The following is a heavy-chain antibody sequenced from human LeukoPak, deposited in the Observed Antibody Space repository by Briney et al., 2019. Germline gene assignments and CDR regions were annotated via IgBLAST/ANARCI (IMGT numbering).Heavy chain of an antibody. Sequence: PGGSLRLSCAASGFTFSSYWMSWVRQAPGKGLEWVANIKQDGSEKYYVDSVKGRFTISRDNAKNSLYLQMNSLRAEDTAVYYCARDPAYYYDSSGYYPGYFQHWGQGTLVTVSS. J-gene: IGHJ1*01. D-gene: IGHD3-22*01. V-gene: IGHV3-7*01. CDR1: GFTFSSYW. CDR3: ARDPAYYYDSSGYYPGYFQH. CDR2: IKQDGSEK.